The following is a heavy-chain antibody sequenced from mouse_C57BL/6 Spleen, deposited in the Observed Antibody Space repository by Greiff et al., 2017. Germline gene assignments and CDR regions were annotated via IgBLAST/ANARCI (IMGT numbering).Heavy chain of an antibody. CDR3: ARESGDSSDYDFDY. D-gene: IGHD3-2*02. CDR1: GYTFTSYW. J-gene: IGHJ2*01. CDR2: IDPSDSET. Sequence: QVQLKQPGAELVRPGSSVKLSCKASGYTFTSYWMHWVKQRPIQGLEWIGNIDPSDSETHYNQKFKDKATLTVDKSSSTAYMQLSSLTSEDSAVYDCARESGDSSDYDFDYWGQGTTLTVSS. V-gene: IGHV1-52*01.